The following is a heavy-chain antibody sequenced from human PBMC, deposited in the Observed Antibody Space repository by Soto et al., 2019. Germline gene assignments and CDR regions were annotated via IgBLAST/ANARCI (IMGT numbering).Heavy chain of an antibody. CDR2: ISGSGGST. CDR3: ATSAAAGSDAFDI. V-gene: IGHV3-23*01. D-gene: IGHD6-13*01. Sequence: EVQLLESGGGLVQPGGSLRLSCAASGFTFSSYAMSWVRQAPGKGLEWVSAISGSGGSTYYADSVKGRFTITRDNSKNTRYLQMNSLRAEDTAVYYCATSAAAGSDAFDIWGQGTMVTVSS. CDR1: GFTFSSYA. J-gene: IGHJ3*02.